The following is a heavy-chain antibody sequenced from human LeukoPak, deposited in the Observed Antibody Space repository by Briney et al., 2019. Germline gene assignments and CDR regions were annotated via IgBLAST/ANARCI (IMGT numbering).Heavy chain of an antibody. CDR2: IYTSGST. V-gene: IGHV4-61*02. D-gene: IGHD2-2*01. Sequence: PSETLSLTCTVSGGSISSGSYYWSWIRQPAGKGLEWIGRIYTSGSTNYNPSLKSRVTISVDTSKNQFSLKLSSVTAADTAVYYCARGLGYCSSTSCHRLLRPKYYYYYMDVWGKGTTVTVSS. CDR1: GGSISSGSYY. CDR3: ARGLGYCSSTSCHRLLRPKYYYYYMDV. J-gene: IGHJ6*03.